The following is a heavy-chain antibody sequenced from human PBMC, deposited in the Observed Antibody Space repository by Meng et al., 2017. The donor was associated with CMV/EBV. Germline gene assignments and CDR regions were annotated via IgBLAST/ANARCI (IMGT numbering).Heavy chain of an antibody. D-gene: IGHD3-9*01. V-gene: IGHV4-34*01. CDR1: GGSFSGYY. CDR3: AYYDILTGLRN. CDR2: INHSGST. J-gene: IGHJ4*02. Sequence: GSLRLSCAVYGGSFSGYYWSWIRQPPGKGLEWIGEINHSGSTNYNPSLKSRVTISVDTSKNQFSLKLSSVTAADTAVYYCAYYDILTGLRNWGQGMLVTVSS.